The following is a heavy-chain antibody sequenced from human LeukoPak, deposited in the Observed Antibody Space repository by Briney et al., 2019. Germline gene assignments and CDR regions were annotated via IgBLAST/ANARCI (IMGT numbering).Heavy chain of an antibody. CDR1: GYIFTTYF. V-gene: IGHV1-46*01. D-gene: IGHD4-11*01. Sequence: ASVKVSCKASGYIFTTYFMHWLRRAPGQGPEWMGIINPRGGSTDYEQTFQGRVTMTTDTSTSTDSMELKSLASEDTAVYFCARVGTTGATADNWGQGTLVTVSS. J-gene: IGHJ4*02. CDR3: ARVGTTGATADN. CDR2: INPRGGST.